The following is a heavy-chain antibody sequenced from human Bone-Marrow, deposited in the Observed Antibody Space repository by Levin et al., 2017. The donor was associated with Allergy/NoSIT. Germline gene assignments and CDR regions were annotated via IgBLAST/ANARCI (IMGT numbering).Heavy chain of an antibody. Sequence: PSETLSLTCAASGFTVSSNHMSWVRQAPGKGLEWVSLIYSGGRTYYADSVKGRFTISRDNSKNTLYLQMNSLRGEDTAVYYCAIYGSGSYYSAFDIWGQGTLVTVSS. CDR1: GFTVSSNH. CDR2: IYSGGRT. J-gene: IGHJ3*02. V-gene: IGHV3-53*01. D-gene: IGHD3-10*01. CDR3: AIYGSGSYYSAFDI.